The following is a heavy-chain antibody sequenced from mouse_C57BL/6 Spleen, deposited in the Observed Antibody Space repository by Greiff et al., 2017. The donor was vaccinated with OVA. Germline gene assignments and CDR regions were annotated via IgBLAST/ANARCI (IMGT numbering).Heavy chain of an antibody. V-gene: IGHV2-2*01. Sequence: VKLVESGPGLVQPSQSLSITCTVSGFSLTSYGVHWVRQSPGQGLEWLGVIWSGGSTDYNAAFISRLSISKDNSKSQVFFKMNSLQADDTAIYYCAKTGYYAMDYWGQGTSVTVSS. J-gene: IGHJ4*01. CDR3: AKTGYYAMDY. CDR2: IWSGGST. CDR1: GFSLTSYG. D-gene: IGHD4-1*01.